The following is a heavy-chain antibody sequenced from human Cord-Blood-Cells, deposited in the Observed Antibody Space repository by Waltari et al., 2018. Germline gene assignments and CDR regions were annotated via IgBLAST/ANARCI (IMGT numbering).Heavy chain of an antibody. V-gene: IGHV4-31*03. J-gene: IGHJ6*02. CDR1: GGSISSGGSY. CDR2: IYYSGST. CDR3: ARDPKEAYYYGMDV. Sequence: QVQLQESGPGLVKPSQTLSLTCPVSGGSISSGGSYWSWIRQHPGKGLEWIGYIYYSGSTYYNPSLKSRVTISVDTSKNQFSLKLSSVTAADTAVYYCARDPKEAYYYGMDVWGQGTTVTVSS.